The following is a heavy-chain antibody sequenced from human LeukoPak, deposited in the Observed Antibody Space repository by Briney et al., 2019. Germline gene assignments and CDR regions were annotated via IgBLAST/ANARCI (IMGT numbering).Heavy chain of an antibody. D-gene: IGHD3-22*01. CDR3: ARGPSFYDSSAYIY. CDR2: INSDGSTT. Sequence: GGSLRLSCAVSGFTFSSYWMHWVRQAPGKGLVWVSRINSDGSTTSYADSVKGRFTISRDNAKNTLYLQANSLRAEDTAVYYCARGPSFYDSSAYIYWGQGTLVTVSS. CDR1: GFTFSSYW. V-gene: IGHV3-74*01. J-gene: IGHJ4*02.